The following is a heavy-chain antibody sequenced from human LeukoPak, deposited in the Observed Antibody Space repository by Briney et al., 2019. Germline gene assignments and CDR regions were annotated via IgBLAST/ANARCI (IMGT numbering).Heavy chain of an antibody. CDR2: IRDTGGIT. Sequence: GGSLRLSCAASGFTFSSYAMSWVRYAPGKGLEWVSGIRDTGGITYYADSAKGRFTISRDNPKNTLFLQMNSLRDDDTAIYYCTRESIYCSSSSCYSPYGLGVWGQGTTVTVSS. CDR3: TRESIYCSSSSCYSPYGLGV. V-gene: IGHV3-23*01. D-gene: IGHD2-2*02. CDR1: GFTFSSYA. J-gene: IGHJ6*02.